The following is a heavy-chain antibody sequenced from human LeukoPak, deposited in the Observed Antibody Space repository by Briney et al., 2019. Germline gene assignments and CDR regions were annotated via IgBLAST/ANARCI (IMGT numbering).Heavy chain of an antibody. J-gene: IGHJ4*02. D-gene: IGHD6-19*01. CDR3: ARDLSGSGIAVAGVEIDY. V-gene: IGHV1-3*04. CDR1: GYTFTSYA. CDR2: INTGNGNT. Sequence: RASVKVSCKASGYTFTSYAMQWVRQAPGQRLEWMGWINTGNGNTKYSQKFQGRVTITRDTSASTAYMELSSLRSEDTAVYYCARDLSGSGIAVAGVEIDYWGQGTLVTVSS.